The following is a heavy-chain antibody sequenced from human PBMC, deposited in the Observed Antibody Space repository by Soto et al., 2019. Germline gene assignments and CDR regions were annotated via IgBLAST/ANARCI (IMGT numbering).Heavy chain of an antibody. Sequence: QVQLQESGPGLVKPSETLSLTCTVSGGSISSYYWSWIRQPPGKGLEWIGYIYYSGSTNYNPSLKSRVTISVDTSKNQFSLKLSSVTAADTAVYYCARTPPHCSGGSCYSDYWGQGTLVTASS. J-gene: IGHJ4*02. CDR1: GGSISSYY. CDR3: ARTPPHCSGGSCYSDY. CDR2: IYYSGST. D-gene: IGHD2-15*01. V-gene: IGHV4-59*08.